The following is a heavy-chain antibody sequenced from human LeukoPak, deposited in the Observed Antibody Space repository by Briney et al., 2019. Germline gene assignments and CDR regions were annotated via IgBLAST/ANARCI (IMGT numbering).Heavy chain of an antibody. CDR1: GGSFSGYY. Sequence: SETLSLTCAVSGGSFSGYYWSWIRQPPGKGLGWIGEINHSGSTNYNPSLKSRVTISVDTSKNQFSLKLSSVTAADTAVYYCARGRQWEHHMVYFDYWGQGTLVTVSS. J-gene: IGHJ4*02. V-gene: IGHV4-34*01. CDR3: ARGRQWEHHMVYFDY. CDR2: INHSGST. D-gene: IGHD1-26*01.